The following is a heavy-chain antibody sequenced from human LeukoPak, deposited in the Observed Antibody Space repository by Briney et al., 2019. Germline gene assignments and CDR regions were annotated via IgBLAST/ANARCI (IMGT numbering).Heavy chain of an antibody. CDR1: GFTFSSYS. V-gene: IGHV3-21*01. CDR3: ARHSVDTAISYYYYMDV. CDR2: ISSSSSYI. Sequence: GGSLRLSCAASGFTFSSYSMNWVRQAPEKGLEWVSCISSSSSYIYYADSVKGRFTTSRDNAKNSLYLQMNSLRAEDTAVYYCARHSVDTAISYYYYMDVWGKGTTVTVSS. D-gene: IGHD5-18*01. J-gene: IGHJ6*03.